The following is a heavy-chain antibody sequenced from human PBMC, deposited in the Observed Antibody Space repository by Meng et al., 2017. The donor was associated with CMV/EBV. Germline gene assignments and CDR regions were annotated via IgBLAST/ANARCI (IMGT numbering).Heavy chain of an antibody. CDR3: AKDAPSYGVSPSYYYYGMDV. CDR2: IRYDGSNR. V-gene: IGHV3-30*02. Sequence: GESLKISCAASGFTFSSYGMHWVRQAPGKGLDWVAFIRYDGSNRYYADSVKGRFTISRDNSKITLYLQMNSLRPEDTAVYYCAKDAPSYGVSPSYYYYGMDVWGQGTTVTVSS. J-gene: IGHJ6*02. CDR1: GFTFSSYG. D-gene: IGHD4-17*01.